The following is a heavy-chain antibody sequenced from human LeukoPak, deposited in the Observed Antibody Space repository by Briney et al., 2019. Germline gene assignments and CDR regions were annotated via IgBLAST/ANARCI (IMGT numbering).Heavy chain of an antibody. D-gene: IGHD3-10*01. CDR2: MNPNSGNT. CDR3: ARGYGSGSYSGYYYMDV. V-gene: IGHV1-8*01. Sequence: GASVKVSCKASGYTFTSYDINWVRQATGQGLEWMGWMNPNSGNTGYAQKFQGRVTMTRNTSISTAYMELSSLRSEDTAVYYCARGYGSGSYSGYYYMDVWGKGTTVTISS. CDR1: GYTFTSYD. J-gene: IGHJ6*03.